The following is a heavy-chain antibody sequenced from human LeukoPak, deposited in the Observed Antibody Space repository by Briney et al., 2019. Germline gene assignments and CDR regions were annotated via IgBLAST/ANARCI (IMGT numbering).Heavy chain of an antibody. CDR1: GFTFITYT. D-gene: IGHD3-10*01. V-gene: IGHV3-21*01. CDR3: ARDPDSGQ. CDR2: ISSSSNYI. J-gene: IGHJ4*02. Sequence: GGSLRLSCAASGFTFITYTMNWVRQAPGKGLGWVSSISSSSNYIHYADSVKGRFTISRDNAKNSLFLQMNSLRADDTAVYYCARDPDSGQWGQGTLVTVSS.